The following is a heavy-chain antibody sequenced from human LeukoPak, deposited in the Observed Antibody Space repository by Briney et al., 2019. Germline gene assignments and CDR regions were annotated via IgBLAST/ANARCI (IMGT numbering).Heavy chain of an antibody. V-gene: IGHV4-31*03. J-gene: IGHJ4*02. CDR3: ARSRRDSSGYYSYYFDC. D-gene: IGHD3-22*01. CDR2: IHYSGST. Sequence: SETLSLTCTVSGGSISSGGYYWSWLRQYPGKGLEWFGYIHYSGSTHYNPSLRSRVTISLDTSKNQFSLKLSSVTAADTAVYYCARSRRDSSGYYSYYFDCWGQGTLVTVSS. CDR1: GGSISSGGYY.